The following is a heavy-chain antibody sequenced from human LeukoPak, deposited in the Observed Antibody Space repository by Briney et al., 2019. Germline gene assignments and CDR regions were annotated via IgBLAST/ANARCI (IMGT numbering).Heavy chain of an antibody. J-gene: IGHJ4*02. V-gene: IGHV1-69*13. CDR2: IVPMFGTD. Sequence: GASVKVSCKASGATFGSHSISWVRQAPGQGLEWMGGIVPMFGTDVYAQRFQGRVTVTADESTTTAYMELISLTSEDTAMYYCARNGRVRRVVKDLFEYWGQGTLVAVSS. CDR3: ARNGRVRRVVKDLFEY. CDR1: GATFGSHS. D-gene: IGHD3-10*01.